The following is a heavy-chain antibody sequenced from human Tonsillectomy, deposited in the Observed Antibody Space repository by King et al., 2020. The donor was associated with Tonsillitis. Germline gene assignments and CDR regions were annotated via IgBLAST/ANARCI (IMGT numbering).Heavy chain of an antibody. Sequence: QLVQSGAEVKKPGASVKVSCKASGYTFTGYYMHWVRQAPGQGLEWMGWINPNSGGTDYAQKFQGRVTMTRDTSISTAYMELSRLRSYDTAVYYCARVSYYYGSGRRSFDPWGQGTLVTVSS. CDR3: ARVSYYYGSGRRSFDP. J-gene: IGHJ5*02. CDR1: GYTFTGYY. D-gene: IGHD3-10*01. CDR2: INPNSGGT. V-gene: IGHV1-2*02.